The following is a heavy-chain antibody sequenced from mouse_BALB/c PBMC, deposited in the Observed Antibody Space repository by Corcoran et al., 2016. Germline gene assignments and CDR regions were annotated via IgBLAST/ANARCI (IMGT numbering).Heavy chain of an antibody. D-gene: IGHD1-1*02. CDR2: INPYNGAT. J-gene: IGHJ2*01. CDR3: AREVGTFDY. Sequence: EVQLQQSGPELVKPGASVKISCKASGYSFTGYYMHWVKQSHVKSLEWIGRINPYNGATSYNQNFKDKASLTVDKSSSTAYMELHSLTSEDSAVYYCAREVGTFDYWGQGTTLTVSS. CDR1: GYSFTGYY. V-gene: IGHV1-26*01.